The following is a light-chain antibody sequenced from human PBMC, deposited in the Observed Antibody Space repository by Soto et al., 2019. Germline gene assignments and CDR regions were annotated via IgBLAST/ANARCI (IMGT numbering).Light chain of an antibody. CDR3: QPYNTFLLT. Sequence: DIHVTQSPSTLSASVGDSVTISCRASQIISNWLAWYQQKPGKAPKLLIYKASTLESGVPSRFSGSGSGTDFTLTISSLQPDDFATYYCQPYNTFLLTFGPGTKVDI. CDR2: KAS. CDR1: QIISNW. J-gene: IGKJ3*01. V-gene: IGKV1-5*03.